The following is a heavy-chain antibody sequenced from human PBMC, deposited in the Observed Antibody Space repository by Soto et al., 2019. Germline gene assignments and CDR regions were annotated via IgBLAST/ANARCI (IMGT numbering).Heavy chain of an antibody. Sequence: GASVKVSCKTSGYTFGTYYMHWVRQAPGQGLEWMGIINPSGQSTTYARKSQGRLTMTSDTSTSTVYMELSSLSSEDTAVYYCARDLPMSTRASDYWGQGTLVTVSS. CDR1: GYTFGTYY. J-gene: IGHJ4*02. CDR3: ARDLPMSTRASDY. D-gene: IGHD3-10*01. CDR2: INPSGQST. V-gene: IGHV1-46*01.